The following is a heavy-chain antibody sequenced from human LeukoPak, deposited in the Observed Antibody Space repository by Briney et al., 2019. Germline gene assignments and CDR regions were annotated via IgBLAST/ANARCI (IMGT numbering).Heavy chain of an antibody. D-gene: IGHD3-10*01. CDR3: AGDQEGSGSYGY. Sequence: SVKVSCKASGGTFSSYAISWVRQAPGQGFEWMGGIIPIFGTANYAQKFQGRVTITADESTSTAYMELSSLRSEDTAVYYCAGDQEGSGSYGYWGQGTLVTVSS. J-gene: IGHJ4*02. CDR2: IIPIFGTA. V-gene: IGHV1-69*01. CDR1: GGTFSSYA.